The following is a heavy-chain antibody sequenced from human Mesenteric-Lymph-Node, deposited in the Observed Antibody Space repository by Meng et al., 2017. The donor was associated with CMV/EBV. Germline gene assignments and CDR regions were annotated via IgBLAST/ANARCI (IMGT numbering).Heavy chain of an antibody. V-gene: IGHV4-34*01. D-gene: IGHD4-23*01. J-gene: IGHJ4*02. Sequence: HGHLHRGGAGLLRPSETLSLTCAVYGGSFSGYDWSWIRQPQGKGLEWIGEINHSGSTNYNPSLKSRVTISVDTSKNQFSLKLSSVTAADTAVYYCARHQRWLKSEGGFNYWGQGTLVTVSS. CDR2: INHSGST. CDR3: ARHQRWLKSEGGFNY. CDR1: GGSFSGYD.